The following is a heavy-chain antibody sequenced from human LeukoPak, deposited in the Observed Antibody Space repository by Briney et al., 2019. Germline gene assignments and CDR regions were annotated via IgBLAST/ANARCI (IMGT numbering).Heavy chain of an antibody. CDR1: GYTFTSYG. V-gene: IGHV1-18*01. J-gene: IGHJ3*02. CDR3: ARAYIVVVPAAMRGAFDI. D-gene: IGHD2-2*01. CDR2: ISAYNGNT. Sequence: GASVKVSCKASGYTFTSYGISWVRQAPGQGLEWMGWISAYNGNTNYAQKLQGRVTMTTDTSTSTAYMELRSLRSDDTAVYYCARAYIVVVPAAMRGAFDIWGQGTMVTVSS.